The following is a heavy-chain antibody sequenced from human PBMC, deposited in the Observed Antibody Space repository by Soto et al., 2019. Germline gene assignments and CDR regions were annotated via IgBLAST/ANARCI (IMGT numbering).Heavy chain of an antibody. V-gene: IGHV4-61*01. CDR1: GGSVSSGSYY. Sequence: ASETLSLTCTVSGGSVSSGSYYWSWIRQPPGKGLEWIGYIYYSGSTNYNPSLKSRVTISVDTSKNQFSLKLSSVTAADTAVHYCASSSYYYDSSGFFDYWGQGTLVTVSS. J-gene: IGHJ4*02. CDR3: ASSSYYYDSSGFFDY. CDR2: IYYSGST. D-gene: IGHD3-22*01.